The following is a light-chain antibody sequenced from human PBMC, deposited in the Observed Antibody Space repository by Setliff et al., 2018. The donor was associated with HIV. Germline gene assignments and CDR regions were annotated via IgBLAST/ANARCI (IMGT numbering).Light chain of an antibody. V-gene: IGLV2-11*01. CDR3: CSYAVTDTYV. J-gene: IGLJ1*01. Sequence: QSVLNQPRSVSGSPGQSVTISCSGTSSDVGYYDFVSWYQHHPLKAPKPIIFDVNKRPSGVPARFSGSKSGSAASLTISGLQIEDGADYYCCSYAVTDTYVFGSGTKVTVL. CDR2: DVN. CDR1: SSDVGYYDF.